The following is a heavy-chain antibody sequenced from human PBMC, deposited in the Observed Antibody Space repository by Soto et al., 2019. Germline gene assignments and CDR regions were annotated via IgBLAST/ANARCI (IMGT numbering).Heavy chain of an antibody. CDR1: GGSISSYY. CDR3: ARIEADTAMASDY. Sequence: PSETLSLTCTVSGGSISSYYWSWIRQPPGKGLEWIGYIYYSGSTNYNPSLKSRVTISVDTSKNQFSLKLSSVTAADTAVYYCARIEADTAMASDYWGQGTLVTVSS. V-gene: IGHV4-59*01. D-gene: IGHD5-18*01. CDR2: IYYSGST. J-gene: IGHJ4*02.